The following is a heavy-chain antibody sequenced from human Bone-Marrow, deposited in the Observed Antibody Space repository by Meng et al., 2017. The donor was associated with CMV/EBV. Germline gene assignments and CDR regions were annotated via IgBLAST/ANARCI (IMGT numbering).Heavy chain of an antibody. CDR2: IYYSGST. V-gene: IGHV4-39*01. Sequence: GSLRPSCTVSGGSISSSSYYWGWIRQPPGKGLEWIGSIYYSGSTYYNPSLKSRVTISVDTSKNQFSLKLSSVTAADTAVYYCARSKGSLEWLSRYYYYGMDVWGQGTLVTVSS. J-gene: IGHJ6*02. CDR1: GGSISSSSYY. CDR3: ARSKGSLEWLSRYYYYGMDV. D-gene: IGHD3-3*01.